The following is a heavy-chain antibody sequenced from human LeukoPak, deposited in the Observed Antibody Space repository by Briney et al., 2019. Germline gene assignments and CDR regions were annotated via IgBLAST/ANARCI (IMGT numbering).Heavy chain of an antibody. D-gene: IGHD3-3*01. V-gene: IGHV3-23*05. Sequence: HPGGSLRLSCVASGISFRTHAMSWVRQAHGKGLEWVSGISSSGKTTHYADSVKGRFTISRDDSKSVVYLQMSGLSVEDTAMYYCAKEDYTTGRRGPDLWGRGTLVTVSS. CDR1: GISFRTHA. J-gene: IGHJ5*02. CDR2: ISSSGKTT. CDR3: AKEDYTTGRRGPDL.